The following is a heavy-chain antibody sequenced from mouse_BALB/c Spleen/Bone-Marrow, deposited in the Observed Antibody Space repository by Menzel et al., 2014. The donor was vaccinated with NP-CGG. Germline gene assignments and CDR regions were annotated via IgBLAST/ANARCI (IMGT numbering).Heavy chain of an antibody. CDR1: GYSITSGYN. CDR2: IHYSGST. CDR3: ARDYDYPWFAY. D-gene: IGHD2-4*01. J-gene: IGHJ3*01. Sequence: EVQLQQSGPDLVKPSQSLSLTCTVTGYSITSGYNWHWIRQFPGNKLEWMGYIHYSGSTDYNPSLKSRISITRDTSKNQFFLQLISMTTEDTATYYCARDYDYPWFAYWGQGTLVTVSA. V-gene: IGHV3-1*02.